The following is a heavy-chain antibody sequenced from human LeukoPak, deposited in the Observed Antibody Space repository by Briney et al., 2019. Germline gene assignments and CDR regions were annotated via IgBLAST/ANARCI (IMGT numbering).Heavy chain of an antibody. V-gene: IGHV3-48*01. CDR3: ARKGGSGVYYYYYYMDV. J-gene: IGHJ6*03. D-gene: IGHD1-26*01. CDR2: ISSSSSTI. Sequence: GGSLRLSCAASGFTFSSYSMNWVRQAPGKGLEWVSYISSSSSTIYYADSVKGRFTISRDSAKNSLYLQMNSLRAEDTAVYYCARKGGSGVYYYYYYMDVWGKGTTVTVSS. CDR1: GFTFSSYS.